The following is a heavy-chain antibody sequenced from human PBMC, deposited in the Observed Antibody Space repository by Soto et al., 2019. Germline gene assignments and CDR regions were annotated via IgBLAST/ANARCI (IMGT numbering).Heavy chain of an antibody. CDR3: AKDYNSGWTGLSYLGD. CDR2: ISYDGTNK. D-gene: IGHD6-19*01. V-gene: IGHV3-30*18. J-gene: IGHJ4*02. CDR1: GFTFSNYA. Sequence: QVQLVESGGGVVQPGRSLRLSCAASGFTFSNYALYWVRQAPGEGLEWVAFISYDGTNKYYADSVKGRLTISRDTSHNALYLPMTSLRAEDTAVYYCAKDYNSGWTGLSYLGDWGQGTLVTVSS.